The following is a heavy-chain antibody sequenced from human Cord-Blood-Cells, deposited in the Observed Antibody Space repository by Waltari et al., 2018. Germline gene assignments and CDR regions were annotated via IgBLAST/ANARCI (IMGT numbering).Heavy chain of an antibody. J-gene: IGHJ2*01. CDR3: ARREVNSSSWTVDL. CDR2: INHSGST. V-gene: IGHV4-34*01. D-gene: IGHD6-13*01. Sequence: QVQLQQWGAGLLKPSETLSLTCAVYGGSFSGYYWSWTRQPPGKGLEWIGEINHSGSTNYNPSLKSRVTISVDTSKNQFSLKLSSVTAADTAVYYCARREVNSSSWTVDLWGRGTLVTVSS. CDR1: GGSFSGYY.